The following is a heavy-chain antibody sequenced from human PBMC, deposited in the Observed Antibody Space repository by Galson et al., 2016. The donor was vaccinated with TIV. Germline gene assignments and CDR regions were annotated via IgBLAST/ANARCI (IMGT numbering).Heavy chain of an antibody. V-gene: IGHV3-66*02. CDR2: IDSDGST. Sequence: SLRLSCAASGFIVSGNYMTWVRQAPGKGLEWVALIDSDGSTIHADSVKGRFTVSRDNSKNMVYLQMNSLRPEDTAVYFCARERRHCGNECFLRYYYGMDAWGQGTTVTVSS. D-gene: IGHD2-21*01. CDR3: ARERRHCGNECFLRYYYGMDA. J-gene: IGHJ6*02. CDR1: GFIVSGNY.